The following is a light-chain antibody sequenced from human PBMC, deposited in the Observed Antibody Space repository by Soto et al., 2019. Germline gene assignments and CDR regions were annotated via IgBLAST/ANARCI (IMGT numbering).Light chain of an antibody. V-gene: IGLV2-14*01. CDR2: EVS. CDR3: SSYTSTSTYV. CDR1: SSDVGSYNY. Sequence: QSALTQPASVSGSPGQSITISCTGTSSDVGSYNYVSWYQHHPGKAPKLMISEVSNWPSGVSNRFSGSKSGNTASLTISGLQAEDEADYYCSSYTSTSTYVFGTGTKLTVL. J-gene: IGLJ1*01.